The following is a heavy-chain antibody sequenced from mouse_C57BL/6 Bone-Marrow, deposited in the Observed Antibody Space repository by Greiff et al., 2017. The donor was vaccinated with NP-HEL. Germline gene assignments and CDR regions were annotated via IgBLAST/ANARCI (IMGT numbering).Heavy chain of an antibody. V-gene: IGHV10-3*01. Sequence: EVQLVESGGGLVQPKGSLKLSCAASGFTFNTYAMHWVRQAPGKGLEWVARIRSKSSNYSTYYADSGKDRFTISRDDSQSMLYLQIDNLKTEETAMYCCVRNWFAYWGRGNLVSVTA. CDR3: VRNWFAY. CDR1: GFTFNTYA. CDR2: IRSKSSNYST. J-gene: IGHJ3*01.